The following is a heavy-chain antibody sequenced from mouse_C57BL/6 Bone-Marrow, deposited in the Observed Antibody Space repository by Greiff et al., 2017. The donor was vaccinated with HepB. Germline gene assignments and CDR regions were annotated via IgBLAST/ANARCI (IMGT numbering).Heavy chain of an antibody. V-gene: IGHV1-39*01. Sequence: VQLKQSGPELVKPGASVKISCKASGYSFTDYNMNWVKQSNGKSLEWIGVINPNYGTTSYNQKFKGKATLTVDQSSSTADMQLNSLTSEDSAVYYCASGYYGTPWFAYWGQGTLVTVSA. CDR2: INPNYGTT. CDR3: ASGYYGTPWFAY. D-gene: IGHD1-1*01. CDR1: GYSFTDYN. J-gene: IGHJ3*01.